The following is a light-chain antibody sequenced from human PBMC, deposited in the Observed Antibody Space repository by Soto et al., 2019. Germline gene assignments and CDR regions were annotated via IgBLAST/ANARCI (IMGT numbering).Light chain of an antibody. V-gene: IGKV2-30*01. CDR2: KVS. CDR3: MQGTQIYT. Sequence: DIVMTQSPLSLPVTLGRPASISCKSSQSLVYRDGKIYLSWVHQRPGQSPRRLIYKVSNRDSGVPDRFNRSGSGTDFTLKSSRVEAEDVGVYYCMQGTQIYTFGQGTKLDIK. J-gene: IGKJ2*01. CDR1: QSLVYRDGKIY.